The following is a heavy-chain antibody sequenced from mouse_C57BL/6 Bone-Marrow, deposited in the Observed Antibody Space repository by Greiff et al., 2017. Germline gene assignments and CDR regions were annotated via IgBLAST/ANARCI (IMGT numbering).Heavy chain of an antibody. CDR2: INPNYGTT. Sequence: VHVKQSGPELVKPGASVKISCKASGYSFTDYNMNWVKQSNGKSLEWIGVINPNYGTTSYNQKFKGKATLTVDKSSSTAYMQLNSLTSEDSAVYYCARRGYYGDPYFDYWGQGTTLTVSS. CDR1: GYSFTDYN. CDR3: ARRGYYGDPYFDY. D-gene: IGHD2-13*01. V-gene: IGHV1-39*01. J-gene: IGHJ2*01.